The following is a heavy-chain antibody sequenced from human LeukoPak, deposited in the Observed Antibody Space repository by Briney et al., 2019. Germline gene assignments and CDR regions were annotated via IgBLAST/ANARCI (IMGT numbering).Heavy chain of an antibody. Sequence: SETLSLTCTVSGYSISSGYYWGWIRQPPGKGLERIGSFYHSGSTSYNPSVKSRHTISVDTYKNQFSLKLSSVTAADTAVYYCARLVGAPGYYYYYMDVWGKGTTVTVSS. J-gene: IGHJ6*03. D-gene: IGHD1-26*01. CDR2: FYHSGST. CDR1: GYSISSGYY. V-gene: IGHV4-38-2*02. CDR3: ARLVGAPGYYYYYMDV.